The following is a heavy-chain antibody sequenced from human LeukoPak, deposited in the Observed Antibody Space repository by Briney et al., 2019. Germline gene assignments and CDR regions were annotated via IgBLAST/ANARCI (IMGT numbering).Heavy chain of an antibody. V-gene: IGHV3-48*04. J-gene: IGHJ4*02. D-gene: IGHD6-13*01. CDR1: GFTFSSYS. CDR3: ASGYSSSWATFDY. Sequence: GGSLRLSCAASGFTFSSYSMNWVRQAPGKGLEWVSYISSSSSTIYYADSVKGRFTISRDNAKNSLYLQMNSLRAEDTAVYYCASGYSSSWATFDYWGQGTLVTVSS. CDR2: ISSSSSTI.